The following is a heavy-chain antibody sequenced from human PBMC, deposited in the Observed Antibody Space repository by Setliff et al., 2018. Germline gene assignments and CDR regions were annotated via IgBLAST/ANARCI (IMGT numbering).Heavy chain of an antibody. J-gene: IGHJ4*02. CDR2: IFYSGST. CDR1: GGSISRGY. V-gene: IGHV4-59*12. D-gene: IGHD5-18*01. Sequence: SETLSLTCTVSGGSISRGYWMWIRQPPGKGLEWIGYIFYSGSTNYNPALKSRVTISVDTSKNQFSLKLSSVTAADTAVYYCAEGDTAMVTGDWGQGTLVTVSS. CDR3: AEGDTAMVTGD.